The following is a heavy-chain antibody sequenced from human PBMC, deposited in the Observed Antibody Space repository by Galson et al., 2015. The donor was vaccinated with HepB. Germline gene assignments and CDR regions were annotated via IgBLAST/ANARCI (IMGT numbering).Heavy chain of an antibody. CDR1: GYTFTSYY. Sequence: SVKVSCKASGYTFTSYYMHWVRQAPGQGLEWMGIINPSGGSTSYAQKFQGRVTMTRDTSTSTVYMELSSLRSEDTAVYYCARLAKVGGSTAYYFDYWGQGTLVAVSS. CDR2: INPSGGST. D-gene: IGHD1-26*01. CDR3: ARLAKVGGSTAYYFDY. V-gene: IGHV1-46*01. J-gene: IGHJ4*02.